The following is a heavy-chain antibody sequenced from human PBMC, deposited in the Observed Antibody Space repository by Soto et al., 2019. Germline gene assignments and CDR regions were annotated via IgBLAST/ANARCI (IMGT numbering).Heavy chain of an antibody. CDR2: INAGNGNT. CDR1: GYTFTSYD. V-gene: IGHV1-3*01. D-gene: IGHD5-18*01. Sequence: ASVKVSCKASGYTFTSYDMHWVRQAPGQRLEWMGWINAGNGNTKYSQKFQGRLTITKDTSRDQVVLAMTNMDPMDTATYFCAHSQRGPRDFWGPGILVTVSS. J-gene: IGHJ4*02. CDR3: AHSQRGPRDF.